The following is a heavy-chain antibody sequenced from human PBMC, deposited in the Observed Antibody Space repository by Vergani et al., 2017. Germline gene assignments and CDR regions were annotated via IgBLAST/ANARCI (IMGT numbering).Heavy chain of an antibody. Sequence: EVDLVESGGGLAQPGGSLRLSCEASGITFWKFGMHWVRQGPGKGLEWVSGISWNSGAVDYADSVRGRFTISRDNAKNSLFLEMNSLRFEDTAVYYCARPRGYYYDSSGYLDYWGQGTLVTVSS. CDR3: ARPRGYYYDSSGYLDY. J-gene: IGHJ4*02. V-gene: IGHV3-9*01. D-gene: IGHD3-22*01. CDR2: ISWNSGAV. CDR1: GITFWKFG.